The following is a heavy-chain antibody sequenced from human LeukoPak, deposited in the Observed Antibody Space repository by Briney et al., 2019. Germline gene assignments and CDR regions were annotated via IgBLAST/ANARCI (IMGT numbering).Heavy chain of an antibody. CDR2: IGDSGSGG. V-gene: IGHV3-23*01. J-gene: IGHJ4*02. D-gene: IGHD4-23*01. Sequence: GGSLRLSCSASGFNFNYFAMSWIRQAPGKRLEWVSSIGDSGSGGSYADSVRGRFTISRDNSKNIVYLQMHSLRVDDSAVYYCSRIKYGGNSGYHFDYWGQGTLVTVSS. CDR1: GFNFNYFA. CDR3: SRIKYGGNSGYHFDY.